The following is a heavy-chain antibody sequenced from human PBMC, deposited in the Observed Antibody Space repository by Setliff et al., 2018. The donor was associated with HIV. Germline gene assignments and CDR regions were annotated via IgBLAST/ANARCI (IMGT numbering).Heavy chain of an antibody. V-gene: IGHV1-8*01. J-gene: IGHJ6*04. CDR2: MNPNSGAT. D-gene: IGHD3-10*01. CDR3: ASGKGVRGVIIRGGLDV. Sequence: ASVKVSCKTSGHPFSNYDIIWVRQATGQGLEWMGWMNPNSGATGYAQKFKDRLIMTRDTSISTAYMELSSLTSEDTAVYYCASGKGVRGVIIRGGLDVWGKGTTVTVSS. CDR1: GHPFSNYD.